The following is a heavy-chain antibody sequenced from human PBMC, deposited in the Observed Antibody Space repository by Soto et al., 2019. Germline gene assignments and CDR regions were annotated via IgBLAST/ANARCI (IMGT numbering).Heavy chain of an antibody. Sequence: PSETLSLTCIVSGGSISSYYGSWIRQPPGKGLEWIGYIYYSGSTNYNPSLKSRVTISVDTSKNQFSLKLSSVTAADTAVYYCGRVELYYYYYYYMDVWGKGTTVTVSS. V-gene: IGHV4-59*01. D-gene: IGHD3-3*01. CDR1: GGSISSYY. CDR2: IYYSGST. CDR3: GRVELYYYYYYYMDV. J-gene: IGHJ6*03.